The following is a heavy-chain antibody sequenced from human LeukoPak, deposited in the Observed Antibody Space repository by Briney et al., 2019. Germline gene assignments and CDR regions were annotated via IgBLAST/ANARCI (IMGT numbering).Heavy chain of an antibody. D-gene: IGHD1-1*01. CDR1: GFTFSSYS. V-gene: IGHV3-21*01. Sequence: GGSLRLSCAASGFTFSSYSMTWVRQAPGKGLEWVSSISSSSYIYYADSVKGRFTISRDNAKNSLYLQMNSLRAEDTAVYYCARGGLERRGFDYWGQGTLVTVSS. CDR3: ARGGLERRGFDY. CDR2: ISSSSYI. J-gene: IGHJ4*02.